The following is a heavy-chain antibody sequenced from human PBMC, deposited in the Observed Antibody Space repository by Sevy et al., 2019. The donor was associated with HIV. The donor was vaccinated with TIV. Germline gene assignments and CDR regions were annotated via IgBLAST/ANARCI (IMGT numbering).Heavy chain of an antibody. D-gene: IGHD1-26*01. V-gene: IGHV3-7*01. CDR2: IREDGSAK. CDR1: RFTFKTYW. J-gene: IGHJ4*01. CDR3: ARDSPGYGGYSY. Sequence: GGSLRLSCAASRFTFKTYWMSWVRQAPGKGLEGGGNIREDGSAKYYADPVRGRFTISRDNAKNSLYLQMSSLRVEDTAVYYCARDSPGYGGYSYWGQGTLVTVSS.